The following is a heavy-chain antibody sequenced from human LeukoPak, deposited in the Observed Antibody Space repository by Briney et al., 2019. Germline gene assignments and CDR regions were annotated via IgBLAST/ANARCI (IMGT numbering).Heavy chain of an antibody. CDR2: IYHSGST. CDR1: GGSISSSNW. CDR3: ARDRGGSSWYRDAFDI. J-gene: IGHJ3*02. Sequence: SETLSLTCAVSGGSISSSNWWSWVRQPPGKGLEWIGEIYHSGSTNYNPSLKSRVTISVDKSKNQFSLKLSSVTAADTAVYYCARDRGGSSWYRDAFDIWGQGTMVTVSS. D-gene: IGHD6-13*01. V-gene: IGHV4-4*02.